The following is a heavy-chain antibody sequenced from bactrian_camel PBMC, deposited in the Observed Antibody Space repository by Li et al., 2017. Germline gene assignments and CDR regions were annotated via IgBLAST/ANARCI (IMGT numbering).Heavy chain of an antibody. J-gene: IGHJ4*01. D-gene: IGHD1*01. CDR1: GFRYERYC. CDR2: IYSDGST. CDR3: AAPIAAIYEYKY. V-gene: IGHV3S10*01. Sequence: DVQLVESGGGSVQSGGSLRLACAVSGFRYERYCVGWFRQAPGKERELVSSIYSDGSTYYVDSVKGRFTISRDNAKNTLYLQLNSLKAEDTAMYYCAAPIAAIYEYKYWGQGTQVTVS.